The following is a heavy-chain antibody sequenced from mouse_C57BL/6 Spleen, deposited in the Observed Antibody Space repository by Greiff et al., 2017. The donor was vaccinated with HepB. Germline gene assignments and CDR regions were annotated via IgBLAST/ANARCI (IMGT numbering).Heavy chain of an antibody. V-gene: IGHV1-69*01. Sequence: QVQLKQPGAELVMPGASVKLSCKASGYTFTSYWMHWVKQRPGQGLEWIGEIDPSESYTNYNQKFKGKSTLTVDKSSSTAYMQLSSLTSEDSAVYDCASGRYFDVWGTGTTVTVSS. CDR1: GYTFTSYW. D-gene: IGHD3-2*02. J-gene: IGHJ1*03. CDR2: IDPSESYT. CDR3: ASGRYFDV.